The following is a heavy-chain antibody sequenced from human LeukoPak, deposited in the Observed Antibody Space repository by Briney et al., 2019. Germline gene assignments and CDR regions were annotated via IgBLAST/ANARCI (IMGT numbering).Heavy chain of an antibody. CDR2: IYPGDSDT. Sequence: GESLKISCKGSGYSFTSYWIGWVRQMPGKGLEWMGIIYPGDSDTSYSPSFQGQVTISVDKAISTAYLQWSSLKASDSAIYYCARGHGAAASRPFDYWGQGTLVTVSS. CDR3: ARGHGAAASRPFDY. V-gene: IGHV5-51*01. CDR1: GYSFTSYW. D-gene: IGHD6-13*01. J-gene: IGHJ4*02.